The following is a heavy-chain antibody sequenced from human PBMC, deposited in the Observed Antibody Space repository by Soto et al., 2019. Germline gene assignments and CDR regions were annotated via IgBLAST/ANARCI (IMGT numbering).Heavy chain of an antibody. D-gene: IGHD5-12*01. CDR3: ARELYSGYDPIRRYYFDY. CDR1: GGTFSSYA. Sequence: GASVKVSCKASGGTFSSYAISWVRQAPGQGLEWMGGIIPIFGTANYAQKFQSRVTITADESTSTAYMELSSLRSEDTAVYYCARELYSGYDPIRRYYFDYWGQGTLVTVSS. J-gene: IGHJ4*02. CDR2: IIPIFGTA. V-gene: IGHV1-69*13.